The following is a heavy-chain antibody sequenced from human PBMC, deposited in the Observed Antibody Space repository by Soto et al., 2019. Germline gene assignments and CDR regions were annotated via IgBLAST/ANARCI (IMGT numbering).Heavy chain of an antibody. CDR3: ARVSGLSPSMIVVVIDAFDI. V-gene: IGHV1-18*01. CDR1: GYTFTSYG. D-gene: IGHD3-22*01. Sequence: ASVKVSCKASGYTFTSYGISWVRQAPGQGLEWMGWISAYNGNTNYAQKLQGRVTMTTDTSTSTAYMELRSLRSDDTAVYYCARVSGLSPSMIVVVIDAFDIWGQGTMVT. J-gene: IGHJ3*02. CDR2: ISAYNGNT.